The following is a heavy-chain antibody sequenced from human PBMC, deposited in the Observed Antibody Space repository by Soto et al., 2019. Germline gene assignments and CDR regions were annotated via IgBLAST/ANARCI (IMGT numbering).Heavy chain of an antibody. D-gene: IGHD2-15*01. Sequence: SCAASGFTFSSYSMNWARQAPGKGLEWVSYISSSSSTIYYADSVKGRFTISRDNAKNSLYLQMNSLRAEDTAVYYCARDLVVVVAAALSSPWGQGTLVTVSS. V-gene: IGHV3-48*01. CDR3: ARDLVVVVAAALSSP. CDR1: GFTFSSYS. J-gene: IGHJ5*02. CDR2: ISSSSSTI.